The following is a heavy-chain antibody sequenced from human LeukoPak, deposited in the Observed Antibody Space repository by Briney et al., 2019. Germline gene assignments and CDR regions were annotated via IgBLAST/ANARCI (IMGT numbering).Heavy chain of an antibody. Sequence: GGSLRLSCAASGFTFSSFSMNWVRQAPGKGLEWVSYITSSSSSIYYADSVKGRFTISRDNAKNSLYLQMNSLRAEDTAVYYCARARIDYWGQGTLVTVSS. CDR3: ARARIDY. V-gene: IGHV3-48*01. CDR1: GFTFSSFS. CDR2: ITSSSSSI. J-gene: IGHJ4*02.